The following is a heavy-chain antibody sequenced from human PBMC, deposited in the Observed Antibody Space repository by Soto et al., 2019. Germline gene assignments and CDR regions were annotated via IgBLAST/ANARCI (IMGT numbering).Heavy chain of an antibody. J-gene: IGHJ5*02. CDR1: GGSISSYY. CDR3: AIEMTTVTTRVWFDP. Sequence: QVQLQESGPGLVEPSETLSLTCTVSGGSISSYYWSWIRQPAGKGLEWIGRSYTRGSTNYNPSLKSRVTMSVDTAKNQYSLKLSSVTAADTAVYYGAIEMTTVTTRVWFDPWGQGPLVTVAS. CDR2: SYTRGST. D-gene: IGHD4-17*01. V-gene: IGHV4-4*07.